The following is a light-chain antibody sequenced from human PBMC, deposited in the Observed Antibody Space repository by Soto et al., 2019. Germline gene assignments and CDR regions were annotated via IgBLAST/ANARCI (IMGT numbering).Light chain of an antibody. CDR3: ATWDSSLSGGV. J-gene: IGLJ1*01. CDR1: SSNIENNY. Sequence: QSVLTQPPSVSAAPGQKVTISCSGSSSNIENNYVSWYRQLPGTAPKLLIYEDNKRPSGIPDRFSGSKSGTSATLGITGLKTGDEADYYCATWDSSLSGGVFGTGTKLTVL. CDR2: EDN. V-gene: IGLV1-51*02.